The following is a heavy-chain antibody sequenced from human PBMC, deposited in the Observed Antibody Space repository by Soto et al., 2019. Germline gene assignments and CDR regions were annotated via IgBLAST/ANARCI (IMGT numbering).Heavy chain of an antibody. CDR2: IYSGGGST. CDR1: GFTVSRNY. J-gene: IGHJ4*02. D-gene: IGHD4-17*01. Sequence: EVQLVESGGGLIQPGGSLRLSCAASGFTVSRNYMSWVRQAPGKGLEWVSVIYSGGGSTYYADSVKGRFTISRDNSKNTLYLQMNRLRAEDTAVYYCARGTYGAYLYWGQGTLVTVSS. CDR3: ARGTYGAYLY. V-gene: IGHV3-53*01.